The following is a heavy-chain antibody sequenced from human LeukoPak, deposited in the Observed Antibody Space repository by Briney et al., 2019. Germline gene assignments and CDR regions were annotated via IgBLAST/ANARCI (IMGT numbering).Heavy chain of an antibody. D-gene: IGHD1-26*01. CDR3: ARVGSWDWYYFDY. V-gene: IGHV1-2*02. Sequence: ASVKVSCKASGYTFTGYYMHWVRQAPGQGLEWMGWINPNSGGTNYAQKLQGRVTMTRDTSISTAYIELSRLRSDDTAVYYCARVGSWDWYYFDYWGQGALVTVSS. CDR2: INPNSGGT. J-gene: IGHJ4*02. CDR1: GYTFTGYY.